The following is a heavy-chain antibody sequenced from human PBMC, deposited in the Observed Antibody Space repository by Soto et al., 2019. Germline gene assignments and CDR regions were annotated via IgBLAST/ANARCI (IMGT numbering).Heavy chain of an antibody. CDR2: IYYSGST. D-gene: IGHD2-2*01. V-gene: IGHV4-39*01. CDR3: ARHVGVDIVVVPAGMPGDDFDD. CDR1: GGSISSSSYY. Sequence: QLLESGPGLVKPSETLSLTCTVSGGSISSSSYYWGWIRQPPGKGLERIGSIYYSGSTYYNPSLKSRVTISVDTSKNEFSLKLSSVTAAGTALYYCARHVGVDIVVVPAGMPGDDFDDWVEGAVVTVSS. J-gene: IGHJ4*02.